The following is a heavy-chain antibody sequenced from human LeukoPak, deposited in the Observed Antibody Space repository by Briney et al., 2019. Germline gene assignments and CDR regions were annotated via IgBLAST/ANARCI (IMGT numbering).Heavy chain of an antibody. J-gene: IGHJ4*02. D-gene: IGHD3-22*01. V-gene: IGHV4-4*02. CDR3: ARGKRDNYYDSSGYYKFDY. Sequence: SETLSLTCAVSGGSISSSNWWSWVRQPPGKGLEWIGEIYHSGSTNYNPSLKSRVTISVDKSKNQFSLKLSSVTAADTAVYYCARGKRDNYYDSSGYYKFDYWGQGTLVTVSS. CDR1: GGSISSSNW. CDR2: IYHSGST.